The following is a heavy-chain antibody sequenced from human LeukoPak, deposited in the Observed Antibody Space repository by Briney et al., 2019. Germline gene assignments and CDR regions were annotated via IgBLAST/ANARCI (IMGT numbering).Heavy chain of an antibody. D-gene: IGHD2-8*01. CDR2: INPSGGST. J-gene: IGHJ4*02. V-gene: IGHV1-46*01. Sequence: GASVKVSCKASGYTFTSYYMHWVRQAPGQGLEWMGIINPSGGSTSYAQKFQGRVTMTRDTSTSTVYMELSSLRSEDMAVYYCARESAGVYVPEYYFDYWGQGTLVTVSS. CDR3: ARESAGVYVPEYYFDY. CDR1: GYTFTSYY.